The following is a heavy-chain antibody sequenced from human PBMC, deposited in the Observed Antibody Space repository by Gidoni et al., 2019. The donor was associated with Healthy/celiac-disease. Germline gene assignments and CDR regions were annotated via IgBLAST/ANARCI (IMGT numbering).Heavy chain of an antibody. V-gene: IGHV7-4-1*02. J-gene: IGHJ6*02. Sequence: VQLVQSGSELKKPGASVKVSCTASGYTFTSYAMNWVRQAPGQGLEWMGWINTNTGNPTYAQCFTGRFVFSLDTSVSTAYLQISSLKAEDTAVYYCARYVDTAMVTRYYYGMDVWGQGTTVTVSS. D-gene: IGHD5-18*01. CDR3: ARYVDTAMVTRYYYGMDV. CDR2: INTNTGNP. CDR1: GYTFTSYA.